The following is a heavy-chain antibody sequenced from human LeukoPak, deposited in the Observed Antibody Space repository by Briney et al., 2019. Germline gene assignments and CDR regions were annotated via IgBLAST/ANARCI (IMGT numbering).Heavy chain of an antibody. CDR1: GFTFSSYA. Sequence: QPGGSLRLSCAASGFTFSSYAMHWVRQAPGKGLEWLAVISHDGSNKYFADSVKGRFTISRDNSKNTLYLQVNSLRAEDTAVYYCARVVVSSSSDYFDYWGQGTLVTVSS. CDR2: ISHDGSNK. D-gene: IGHD6-6*01. CDR3: ARVVVSSSSDYFDY. V-gene: IGHV3-30*04. J-gene: IGHJ4*02.